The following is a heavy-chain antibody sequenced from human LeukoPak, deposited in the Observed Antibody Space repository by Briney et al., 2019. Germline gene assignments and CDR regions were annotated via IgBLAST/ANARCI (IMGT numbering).Heavy chain of an antibody. CDR3: ARETTMIVVVITDAFDI. Sequence: SETLSLTCTVSGGSISSGSCYWSWIRQPAGKGLEWIGRIYTSGSTNYNPSLKSRVTISVDTSKNQFSLKLSSVTAADTAVYYCARETTMIVVVITDAFDIWGQGTMVTVSS. CDR1: GGSISSGSCY. D-gene: IGHD3-22*01. V-gene: IGHV4-61*02. J-gene: IGHJ3*02. CDR2: IYTSGST.